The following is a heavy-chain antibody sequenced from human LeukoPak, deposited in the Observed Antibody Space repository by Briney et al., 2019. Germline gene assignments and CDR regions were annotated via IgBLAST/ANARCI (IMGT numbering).Heavy chain of an antibody. CDR3: ARAYDRFYYYYMDV. V-gene: IGHV4-38-2*02. J-gene: IGHJ6*03. CDR2: IYHSGST. CDR1: GYSISSGYY. D-gene: IGHD3-22*01. Sequence: SETLSLTCTVSGYSISSGYYWGWIRQPPGKGLEWIGSIYHSGSTYYNPSLKSRVTISVDTSKNQFSLKLSSVTAADTAVYYCARAYDRFYYYYMDVWGKGITVTVSS.